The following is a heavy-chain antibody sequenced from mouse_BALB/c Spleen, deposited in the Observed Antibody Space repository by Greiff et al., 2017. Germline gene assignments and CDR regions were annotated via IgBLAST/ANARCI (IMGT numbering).Heavy chain of an antibody. J-gene: IGHJ1*01. CDR2: IWAGGST. V-gene: IGHV2-9*02. D-gene: IGHD1-1*01. Sequence: VQLKESGPGLVAPSQSLSITCTVSGFSFTSYGVHWVRQPPGKGLEWLGVIWAGGSTNYNSALMSRLSISKDNSKSQVFLKMNSLQTDDTAMYYCARTGHNYYSSRKGYWYFDVWGAGTTVTVSS. CDR1: GFSFTSYG. CDR3: ARTGHNYYSSRKGYWYFDV.